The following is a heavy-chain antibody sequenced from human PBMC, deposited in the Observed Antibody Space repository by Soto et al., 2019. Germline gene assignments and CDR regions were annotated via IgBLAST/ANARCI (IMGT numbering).Heavy chain of an antibody. CDR3: ATSSNNIHYYVGVFDF. D-gene: IGHD3-16*01. CDR2: IIQDGTEK. V-gene: IGHV3-7*01. CDR1: GLAFSTHW. J-gene: IGHJ4*02. Sequence: GGSLRLSCAASGLAFSTHWMTWVRQAPGKGLELVANIIQDGTEKYYVDSVKGPFTISRDNAKNSLYLQIDSLTAEDTALYYCATSSNNIHYYVGVFDFWGQGSLVTVSS.